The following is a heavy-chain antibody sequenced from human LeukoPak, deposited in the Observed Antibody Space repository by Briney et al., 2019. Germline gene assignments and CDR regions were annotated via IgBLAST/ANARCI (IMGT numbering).Heavy chain of an antibody. Sequence: SETLSLTCAVYGGSFSGYYWSWIRQPPGKGLEWIGEINDSGSTIYNPFLKSRVTISLDTSKSQFSLRLSSVTAADTAVYYCVRDLRLDSWGQGTLVTVSS. CDR2: INDSGST. J-gene: IGHJ4*02. V-gene: IGHV4-34*01. CDR3: VRDLRLDS. D-gene: IGHD5/OR15-5a*01. CDR1: GGSFSGYY.